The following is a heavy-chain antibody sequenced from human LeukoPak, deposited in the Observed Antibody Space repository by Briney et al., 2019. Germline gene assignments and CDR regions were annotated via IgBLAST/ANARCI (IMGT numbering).Heavy chain of an antibody. CDR2: ISGSGGST. Sequence: AGGSLRLSCAASGFTFSSYAMSWVRQAPGKGLEWVSAISGSGGSTYYADSVKGRFTISRDNSKNTLSLQMNSLRAEDTAVYYCAKDSTYYDYVWGSYRLDYWGQGTLVTVSS. J-gene: IGHJ4*02. CDR3: AKDSTYYDYVWGSYRLDY. V-gene: IGHV3-23*01. D-gene: IGHD3-16*02. CDR1: GFTFSSYA.